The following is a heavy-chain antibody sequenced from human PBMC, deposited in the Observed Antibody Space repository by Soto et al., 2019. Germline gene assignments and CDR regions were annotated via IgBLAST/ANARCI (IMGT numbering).Heavy chain of an antibody. CDR3: ARAQGGYDCYGMDV. J-gene: IGHJ6*02. D-gene: IGHD2-15*01. CDR1: GYTFTSYG. Sequence: ASVKVSCKASGYTFTSYGISWVRQAPGQGLEWMGWISAYNGNTNYAQKLQGRVTMTTDTSTSTAYMELRSLRSDDTAVYYCARAQGGYDCYGMDVWGQGTTATVSS. V-gene: IGHV1-18*01. CDR2: ISAYNGNT.